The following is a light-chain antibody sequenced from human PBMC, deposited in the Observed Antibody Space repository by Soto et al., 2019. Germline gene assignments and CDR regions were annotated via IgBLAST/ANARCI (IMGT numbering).Light chain of an antibody. CDR1: QSISKW. Sequence: DIHMNNTSPTLPAIVGDRVSIPFRASQSISKWLAWYQQKPGKAPKLLIYAASSLQSGVPSRFSGSGSGTEFNLTISSLQSEDFGVYYCQQYNNWPRATFGGGTKVDIK. J-gene: IGKJ4*01. CDR2: AAS. CDR3: QQYNNWPRAT. V-gene: IGKV1-5*01.